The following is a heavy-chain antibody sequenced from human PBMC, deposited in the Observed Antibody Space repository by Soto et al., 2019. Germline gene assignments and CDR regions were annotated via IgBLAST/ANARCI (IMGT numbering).Heavy chain of an antibody. CDR3: ASHGFGSLHGLVDV. D-gene: IGHD3-10*01. CDR1: GGSITNYY. V-gene: IGHV4-59*08. Sequence: QVQLQESGPGLVKPSETLSLTCTVSGGSITNYYCSWFRQPPGKGLEWIGYIQYNGYSAYNLSLKRRAPMSMDTSKTRFSLLLESVTATDTAVYYCASHGFGSLHGLVDVWGQGTTVIVSS. CDR2: IQYNGYS. J-gene: IGHJ6*02.